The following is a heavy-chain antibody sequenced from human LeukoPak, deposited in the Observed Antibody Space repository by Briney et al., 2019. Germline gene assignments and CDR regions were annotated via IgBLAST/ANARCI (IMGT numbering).Heavy chain of an antibody. V-gene: IGHV3-74*01. D-gene: IGHD1-26*01. CDR2: INRDGSST. Sequence: GGALRLSCAASGFTFSSYWRHWVRQAPGKVLVWVSRINRDGSSTSYADAVKGRFTITRDTAKNTLYLQLNSLRAEDTAVYYCAREVSGSYYFDYWGQGTLVTVSS. CDR1: GFTFSSYW. CDR3: AREVSGSYYFDY. J-gene: IGHJ4*02.